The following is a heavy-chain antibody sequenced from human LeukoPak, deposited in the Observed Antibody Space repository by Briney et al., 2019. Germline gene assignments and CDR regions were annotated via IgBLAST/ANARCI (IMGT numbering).Heavy chain of an antibody. J-gene: IGHJ4*02. D-gene: IGHD3-22*01. CDR3: ARAVYYYDSSGYYYRSFDY. CDR2: INPNSGGT. CDR1: GYTFTGYY. V-gene: IGHV1-2*02. Sequence: GASVKVSCKGSGYTFTGYYMHWVRQAPGQGLEWMGWINPNSGGTNYAQKFQGRVTMTRDTSISTAYMELSRLRSDDTAVYYCARAVYYYDSSGYYYRSFDYWGQGTLVTVSS.